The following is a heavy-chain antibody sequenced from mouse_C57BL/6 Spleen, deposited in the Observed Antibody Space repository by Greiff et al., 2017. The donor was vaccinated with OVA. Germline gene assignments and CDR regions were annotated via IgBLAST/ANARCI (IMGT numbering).Heavy chain of an antibody. CDR1: GFTFSNYW. Sequence: EVKLMESGGGLVQPGGSMKLSCVASGFTFSNYWMNWVRQSPEKGLEWVAQIRLKSDNYATHYAESVKGRFTISRDDSKSSVYLQMNNLRAEDTGIYYCTVLDSSGYDYFDYWGQGTTLTVSS. CDR3: TVLDSSGYDYFDY. V-gene: IGHV6-3*01. D-gene: IGHD3-2*02. CDR2: IRLKSDNYAT. J-gene: IGHJ2*01.